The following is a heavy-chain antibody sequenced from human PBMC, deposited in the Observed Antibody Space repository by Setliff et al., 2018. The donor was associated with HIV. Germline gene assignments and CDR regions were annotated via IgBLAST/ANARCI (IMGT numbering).Heavy chain of an antibody. Sequence: GGSLRLSCVASGFTFSNYWMAWVRQAPGKGLEWVASTGWSGSTAEYADAVRGRFTISRDNAKASLYLQMDSLRLEDTALYFCAGDQLLLRGTYADYWGQGTLVTVSS. J-gene: IGHJ4*02. CDR2: TGWSGSTA. CDR1: GFTFSNYW. CDR3: AGDQLLLRGTYADY. D-gene: IGHD1-26*01. V-gene: IGHV3-20*04.